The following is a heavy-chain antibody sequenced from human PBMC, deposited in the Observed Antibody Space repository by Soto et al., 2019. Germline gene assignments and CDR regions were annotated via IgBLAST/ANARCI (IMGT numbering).Heavy chain of an antibody. D-gene: IGHD4-17*01. J-gene: IGHJ4*02. CDR2: IHTYNGNR. CDR3: ARDSDYIIAY. CDR1: GYTFTSYG. Sequence: QVQLVQSGGEVKKPGASVKVSCKASGYTFTSYGISWVRQAPGQGLEWVGWIHTYNGNRNFAQKFQGRVTLTTDTYTSTAYMDLRSLRSDDTAVYDCARDSDYIIAYWGQGTLVTVSS. V-gene: IGHV1-18*01.